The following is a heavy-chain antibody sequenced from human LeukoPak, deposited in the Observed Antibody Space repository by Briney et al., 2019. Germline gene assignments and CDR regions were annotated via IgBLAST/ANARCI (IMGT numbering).Heavy chain of an antibody. CDR3: ARSEESSSWYPVGFDP. J-gene: IGHJ5*02. V-gene: IGHV4-31*03. D-gene: IGHD6-13*01. CDR2: IYYSGST. Sequence: SETLSLTCTVFGGSISSGGYYWSWIRQHPGEGLEWIGYIYYSGSTYYNPSLKSRVTISVDTSKNQFSLKLSSVTAADTAVYYCARSEESSSWYPVGFDPWGQGTLVTVSS. CDR1: GGSISSGGYY.